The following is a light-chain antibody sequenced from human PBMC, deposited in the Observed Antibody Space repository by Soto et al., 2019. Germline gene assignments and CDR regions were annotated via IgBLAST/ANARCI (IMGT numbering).Light chain of an antibody. J-gene: IGKJ1*01. Sequence: DIQMTQSPSSLSASVGDRVTLTCRASQDISQYLAWYQQRPGKVPKLLIYYASTLQSGVPSRFSGSGSGTEFTLTISSLQPEDVATYYCLKYTKDAPGTFGQATKVEI. CDR3: LKYTKDAPGT. CDR1: QDISQY. CDR2: YAS. V-gene: IGKV1-27*01.